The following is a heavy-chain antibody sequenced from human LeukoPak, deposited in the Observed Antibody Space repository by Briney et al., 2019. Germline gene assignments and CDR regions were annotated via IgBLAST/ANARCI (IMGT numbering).Heavy chain of an antibody. CDR2: ISSNGGAT. Sequence: GGSLRLSCAASGFTFFSNAMHWVRQAPGKGLEYVSGISSNGGATYYANSVKGRFIISRDNSKSILYLQMGSLRAEDMAVYYCARDSSGWSYFDLWGQGTLVTVSS. D-gene: IGHD6-19*01. V-gene: IGHV3-64*01. J-gene: IGHJ4*02. CDR1: GFTFFSNA. CDR3: ARDSSGWSYFDL.